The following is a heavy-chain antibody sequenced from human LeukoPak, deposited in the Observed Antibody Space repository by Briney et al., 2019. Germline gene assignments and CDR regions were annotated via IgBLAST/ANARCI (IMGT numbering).Heavy chain of an antibody. CDR3: ARGGSDFWSGYYRHYYMDV. CDR1: GFTFSSYS. J-gene: IGHJ6*03. Sequence: PGGSLRLSCAASGFTFSSYSMNWVRQPPGKGLEWIGEINHSGSTNYNPSLKSRVTISVDTSKNQFSLKLSSVTAADTAVYYCARGGSDFWSGYYRHYYMDVWGKGTTVTVSS. CDR2: INHSGST. D-gene: IGHD3-3*01. V-gene: IGHV4-34*01.